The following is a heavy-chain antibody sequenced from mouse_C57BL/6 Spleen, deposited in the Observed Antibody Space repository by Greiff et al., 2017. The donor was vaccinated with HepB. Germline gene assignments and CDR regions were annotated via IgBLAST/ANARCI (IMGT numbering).Heavy chain of an antibody. CDR3: ARSNYYCSSSDY. CDR2: IDPSDSET. V-gene: IGHV1-52*01. CDR1: GYTFTSYW. D-gene: IGHD1-1*01. J-gene: IGHJ2*01. Sequence: QVQLQQPGAELVRPGSSVKLSCKASGYTFTSYWMHWVKQRPIQGLEWIGNIDPSDSETHYNQKFKDKATLTVDKSSSTAYMQLSSLTSEDSAVYYCARSNYYCSSSDYWGQGTTLTVSS.